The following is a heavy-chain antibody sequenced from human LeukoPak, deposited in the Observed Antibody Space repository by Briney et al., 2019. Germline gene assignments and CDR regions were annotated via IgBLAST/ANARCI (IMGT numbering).Heavy chain of an antibody. J-gene: IGHJ3*02. D-gene: IGHD1-26*01. CDR2: IKQDGREK. V-gene: IGHV3-7*01. CDR3: ASGGGATRSGYAFDM. CDR1: GFTFSSYA. Sequence: GGSLRLSCAASGFTFSSYAMSWVRQAPGKGLEWVANIKQDGREKYYVDSVKGRFTISRDNAKNSLYLQMNSLRAEDTAMYYCASGGGATRSGYAFDMWGQGTLVTVSS.